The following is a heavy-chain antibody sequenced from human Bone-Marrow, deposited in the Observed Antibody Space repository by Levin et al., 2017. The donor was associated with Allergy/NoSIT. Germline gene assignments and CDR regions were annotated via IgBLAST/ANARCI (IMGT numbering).Heavy chain of an antibody. CDR2: FYYTGST. Sequence: SQTLSLTCTVSGASVGSGDYYWSWIRQPPGKGLEWIGYFYYTGSTYSKPSLKSRVSISADTSKNQFSLNLSSVTAADTAVYYCARGNGSSCYYGLDVWGQGTTVTVSS. D-gene: IGHD1-26*01. CDR1: GASVGSGDYY. J-gene: IGHJ6*02. V-gene: IGHV4-30-4*01. CDR3: ARGNGSSCYYGLDV.